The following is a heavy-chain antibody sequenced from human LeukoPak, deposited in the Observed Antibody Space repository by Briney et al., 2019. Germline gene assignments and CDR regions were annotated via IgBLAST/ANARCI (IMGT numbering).Heavy chain of an antibody. J-gene: IGHJ3*02. CDR1: GFTFSNYD. D-gene: IGHD7-27*01. Sequence: GGCLRLSCAASGFTFSNYDMHWVRQVTRKGLEWVSTIGIAGDAYYPGSVKGRFTISRENAKNSLYLQMNSLRPGGTAMYYCARANWEFGLPFDMWGQGTMVIVSS. CDR2: IGIAGDA. V-gene: IGHV3-13*01. CDR3: ARANWEFGLPFDM.